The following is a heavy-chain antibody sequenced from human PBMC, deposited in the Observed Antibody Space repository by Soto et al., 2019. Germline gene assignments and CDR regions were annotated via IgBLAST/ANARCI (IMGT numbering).Heavy chain of an antibody. CDR1: GFTFSSYA. Sequence: GGSLRLSCATSGFTFSSYAMHWVRQAPGKGLEWVAVISYDGSNKNHADTVKSRCAISRDNSKNTLYLQMNSLRAEDTAVYYYWKGSCIAAARGWSGMDVWGQGTTVTVSS. CDR2: ISYDGSNK. V-gene: IGHV3-30*09. CDR3: WKGSCIAAARGWSGMDV. J-gene: IGHJ6*02. D-gene: IGHD6-6*01.